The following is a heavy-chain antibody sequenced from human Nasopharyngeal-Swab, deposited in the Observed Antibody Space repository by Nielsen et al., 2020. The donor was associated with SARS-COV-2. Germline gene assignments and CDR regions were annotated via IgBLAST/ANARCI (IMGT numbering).Heavy chain of an antibody. V-gene: IGHV3-21*01. CDR3: ARVGDCRITSCYDY. CDR1: GFTFSAYS. D-gene: IGHD2-2*01. Sequence: GESLKISCVASGFTFSAYSMNWVRQAPGKGLEWVSSISRKSNDIYYADSVKGRFAISRETAQNSLYLEMSNLRADDTAVYYCARVGDCRITSCYDYWGQGTLVTVSA. CDR2: ISRKSNDI. J-gene: IGHJ4*02.